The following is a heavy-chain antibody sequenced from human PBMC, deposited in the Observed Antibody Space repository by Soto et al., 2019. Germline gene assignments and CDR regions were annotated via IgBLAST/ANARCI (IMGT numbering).Heavy chain of an antibody. CDR2: LSGNSGTT. J-gene: IGHJ4*02. V-gene: IGHV3-23*01. Sequence: EMQLLESGGGLVQPGGSLRLSCAASGFTFSTYAMTWVRQAPGKGLEWVSALSGNSGTTYSADSVKGRFTISRDNSRNTLYLQMSSLRAEDTDLYYCAKGSKFTIFSPNDYWGQGTVVTVSS. CDR3: AKGSKFTIFSPNDY. D-gene: IGHD3-3*01. CDR1: GFTFSTYA.